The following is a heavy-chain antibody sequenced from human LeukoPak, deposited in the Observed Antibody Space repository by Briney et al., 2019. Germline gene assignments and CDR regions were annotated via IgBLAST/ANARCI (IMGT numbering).Heavy chain of an antibody. CDR1: GFTFSSYS. J-gene: IGHJ5*02. CDR2: ISSSSSYI. CDR3: ARDLPVRGELMGFVYDPT. Sequence: GGSLRLSCADSGFTFSSYSMNWVRQAPGQGLEWVSSISSSSSYIYYADSVKGRFTISRDNAKNSLYLQMNSLRAEDTAVYYCARDLPVRGELMGFVYDPTWGQGTLVTVSS. V-gene: IGHV3-21*01. D-gene: IGHD5/OR15-5a*01.